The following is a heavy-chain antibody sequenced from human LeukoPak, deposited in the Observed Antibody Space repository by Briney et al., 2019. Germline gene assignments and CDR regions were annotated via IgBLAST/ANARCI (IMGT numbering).Heavy chain of an antibody. CDR1: GDTISSYY. D-gene: IGHD3-22*01. J-gene: IGHJ4*02. CDR2: IYYSGSA. CDR3: VRERTEGYYDNSGSFDY. Sequence: KASETLSLTCNVSGDTISSYYWSWIRQPPGKGLEWLGSIYYSGSAYYNVPLMSRVVLSVDTSKNQFSLKLTSVTAADTAMYFCVRERTEGYYDNSGSFDYWGQGILVTVSS. V-gene: IGHV4-39*07.